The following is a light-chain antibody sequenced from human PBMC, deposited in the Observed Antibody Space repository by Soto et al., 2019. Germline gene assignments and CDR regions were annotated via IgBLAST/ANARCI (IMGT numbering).Light chain of an antibody. CDR3: QQSSRSPVT. CDR2: GAS. Sequence: ESFLTQSPGTLSLSRWERATLSCRASQSVSSNYLAWYQQKPGQAPRLLIYGASARATGIPDTFSGSGSGTDFTLTISRLEPEDFAVYYCQQSSRSPVTFGQGTRLEI. V-gene: IGKV3-20*01. CDR1: QSVSSNY. J-gene: IGKJ5*01.